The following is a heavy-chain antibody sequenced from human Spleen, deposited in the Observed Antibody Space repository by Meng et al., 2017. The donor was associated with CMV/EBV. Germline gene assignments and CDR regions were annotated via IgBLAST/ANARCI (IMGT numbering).Heavy chain of an antibody. CDR1: FSSYW. CDR3: ARDGLESLKSYSYYGMDV. V-gene: IGHV5-51*01. CDR2: IYPGDSDT. Sequence: FSSYWIDWVRRMPGKGLEWVGIIYPGDSDTRYSPSFQGQVTISADKSISTAYLQWSSLKASDTAMYYCARDGLESLKSYSYYGMDVWGQGTVVTVSS. J-gene: IGHJ6*02. D-gene: IGHD3-10*01.